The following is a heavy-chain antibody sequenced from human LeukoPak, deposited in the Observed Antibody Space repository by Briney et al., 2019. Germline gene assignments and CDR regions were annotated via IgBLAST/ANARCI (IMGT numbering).Heavy chain of an antibody. CDR3: ARDSAWGWLPDYYFDS. J-gene: IGHJ4*02. V-gene: IGHV3-30-3*01. D-gene: IGHD5-24*01. CDR2: ISYDGSNK. CDR1: GFRFSSYA. Sequence: GRSLRLSCAASGFRFSSYAMHWVRQAPGKGLEWVAVISYDGSNKYYADSVKGRFTISRDNSKNTLYLQMNSLRAEDTAVYYCARDSAWGWLPDYYFDSWGQGTLVTVSS.